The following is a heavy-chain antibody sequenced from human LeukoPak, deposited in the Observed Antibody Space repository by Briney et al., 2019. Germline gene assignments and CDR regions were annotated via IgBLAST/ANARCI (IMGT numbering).Heavy chain of an antibody. CDR2: IRSNGENT. CDR1: GFAFSTFA. CDR3: VKVKVGGGWYGYYFEN. Sequence: GGSLRLSCAASGFAFSTFAMHWVRQAPGKGLEYVSVIRSNGENTDYADSVKGRFTISGDNSKNTLYLQMSSLRPEDTAVYYCVKVKVGGGWYGYYFENWGQGTLVTVSS. V-gene: IGHV3-64D*06. J-gene: IGHJ4*02. D-gene: IGHD6-19*01.